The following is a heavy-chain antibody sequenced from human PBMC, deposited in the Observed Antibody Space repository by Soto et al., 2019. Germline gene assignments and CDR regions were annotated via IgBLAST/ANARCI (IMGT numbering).Heavy chain of an antibody. CDR1: GFTFSSYS. CDR3: ARDKDDFWSGYYRLTDYYYGMDV. J-gene: IGHJ6*02. D-gene: IGHD3-3*01. Sequence: PGGSLRLSCAASGFTFSSYSMNWVRQAPGKGLEWVSSISSSSSYIYYADSVKGRFTISRDNAKNSLYLQMNSLRAEDTAVYYCARDKDDFWSGYYRLTDYYYGMDVWGQGTTVTVSS. V-gene: IGHV3-21*01. CDR2: ISSSSSYI.